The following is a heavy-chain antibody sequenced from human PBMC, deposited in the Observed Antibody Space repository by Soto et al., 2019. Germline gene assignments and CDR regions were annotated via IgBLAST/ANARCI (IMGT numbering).Heavy chain of an antibody. D-gene: IGHD4-4*01. V-gene: IGHV4-34*01. CDR2: INHSGST. J-gene: IGHJ6*02. Sequence: SETLSLTGAFYGGSCSGYYLSWIRQPPGKGLEWIGEINHSGSTNYNPSLKSRVTISVDTSKNQFSLKLSSVTAADTAVYYCARRARVMTTVTYYYYYYGMDVWGQGTTVNVSS. CDR1: GGSCSGYY. CDR3: ARRARVMTTVTYYYYYYGMDV.